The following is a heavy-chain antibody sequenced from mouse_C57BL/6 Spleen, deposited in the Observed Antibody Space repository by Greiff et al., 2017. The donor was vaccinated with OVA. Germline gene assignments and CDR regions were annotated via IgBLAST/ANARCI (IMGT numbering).Heavy chain of an antibody. Sequence: EVKLLESGGGLVQPGGSMKLSCVASGFTFSNYWMNWVRQSPEKGLEWVAQIRLKSDNYATHYAESVKGRFTISRDDSKSSVYLQMNNLRAEDTGIYYCTGEGLLRYFDYWGQGTTLTVSS. J-gene: IGHJ2*01. V-gene: IGHV6-3*01. CDR3: TGEGLLRYFDY. D-gene: IGHD1-1*01. CDR1: GFTFSNYW. CDR2: IRLKSDNYAT.